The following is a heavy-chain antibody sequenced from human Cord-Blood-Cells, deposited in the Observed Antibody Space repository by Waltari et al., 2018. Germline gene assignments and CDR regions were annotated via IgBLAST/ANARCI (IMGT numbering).Heavy chain of an antibody. CDR2: VDPEDGET. D-gene: IGHD6-13*01. CDR1: GYTFTDSY. CDR3: ATGRHSSSWYIDY. Sequence: VQLGQSGAEVKKPGATVKLSCKVSGYTFTDSYMHWVQQAPGKGLEWMGLVDPEDGETIYAEKFQGRVTITADTSTDTAYMELSSLRSEDTAVYYCATGRHSSSWYIDYWGQGTLVTVSS. J-gene: IGHJ4*02. V-gene: IGHV1-69-2*01.